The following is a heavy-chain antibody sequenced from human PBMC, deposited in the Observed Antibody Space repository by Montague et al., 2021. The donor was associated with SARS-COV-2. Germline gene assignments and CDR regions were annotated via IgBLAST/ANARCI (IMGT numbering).Heavy chain of an antibody. D-gene: IGHD2-2*01. V-gene: IGHV4-59*13. J-gene: IGHJ6*02. CDR3: ARDGSPTPGAEWKNLHYHGLDV. CDR1: GGSISAYY. CDR2: MYNSRSS. Sequence: SETLSLTCTVSGGSISAYYWSWIRQPPGKGLEWIAYMYNSRSSNYNPSLKSRVSISVDTSKSQFSLKLTSVTAADTAVYYCARDGSPTPGAEWKNLHYHGLDVWGQGTTVTVSS.